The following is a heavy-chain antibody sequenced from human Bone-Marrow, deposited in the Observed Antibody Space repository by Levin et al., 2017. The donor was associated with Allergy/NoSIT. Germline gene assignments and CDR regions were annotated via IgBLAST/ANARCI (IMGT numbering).Heavy chain of an antibody. CDR3: ARHPGVAPLPVARPGGAFDI. J-gene: IGHJ3*02. D-gene: IGHD2-2*01. CDR1: FPLSF. Sequence: FPLSFLGWVRQMPGKGLEWMGIIYPGDSDTRYSPSFQGQVTISADQSISTAYLQWSSLKASDTAMYYCARHPGVAPLPVARPGGAFDIWGQGTMVTVSS. CDR2: IYPGDSDT. V-gene: IGHV5-51*01.